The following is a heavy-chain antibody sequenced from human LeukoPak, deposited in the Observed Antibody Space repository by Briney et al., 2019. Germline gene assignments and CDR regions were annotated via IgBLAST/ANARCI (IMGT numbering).Heavy chain of an antibody. D-gene: IGHD3-22*01. CDR3: ARNFDSSGYYFGY. CDR2: IIPIFGTA. Sequence: AASVKVSCKASGGTFSSYAISWVRQAPGQGLEWMGGIIPIFGTANYAQKFQGRVTITADESTSTAYMELSSLRSEDTAVYYCARNFDSSGYYFGYWGQGTPVTVSS. CDR1: GGTFSSYA. V-gene: IGHV1-69*13. J-gene: IGHJ4*02.